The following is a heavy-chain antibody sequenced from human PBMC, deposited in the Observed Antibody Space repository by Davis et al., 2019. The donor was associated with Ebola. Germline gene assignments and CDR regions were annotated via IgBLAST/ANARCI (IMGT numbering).Heavy chain of an antibody. V-gene: IGHV4-59*12. CDR2: IYYSGST. Sequence: SETLSLTCTVSGGSISSYYWSWIRQPPGKGLEWIGYIYYSGSTNYNPSLKSRVTISVDTSKNQFSLKLSSVTAADTAVYYCARGIGWERPYYFDYWGQGTLVTVSS. D-gene: IGHD1-26*01. CDR3: ARGIGWERPYYFDY. CDR1: GGSISSYY. J-gene: IGHJ4*02.